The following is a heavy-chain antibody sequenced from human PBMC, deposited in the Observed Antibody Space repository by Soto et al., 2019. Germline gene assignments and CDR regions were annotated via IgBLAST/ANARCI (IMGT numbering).Heavy chain of an antibody. D-gene: IGHD2-21*02. CDR1: VVSISSSSYY. CDR3: ARSGGSDYWFEP. J-gene: IGHJ5*02. CDR2: IYYSGST. Sequence: SETLSLTCTVSVVSISSSSYYWGWMRQPPGKGLEWIGSIYYSGSTYYNPSLKSRVTISVDTSKNQFSLKLSSVTAADTAVYYCARSGGSDYWFEPWGQGTLVTVS. V-gene: IGHV4-39*01.